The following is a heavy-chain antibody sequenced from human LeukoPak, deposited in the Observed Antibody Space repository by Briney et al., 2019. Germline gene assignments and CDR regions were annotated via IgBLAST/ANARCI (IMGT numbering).Heavy chain of an antibody. CDR1: GGSTSSYY. CDR2: IYYSGST. CDR3: ARHSGAGTGFVY. Sequence: SETLSLTCTVSGGSTSSYYWSWIRQPPGEGLEWIGYIYYSGSTNYNPSLKSRLTISIDTSKNQFSLKLSSVTAADTAVYYCARHSGAGTGFVYWGQGTLVIVSS. V-gene: IGHV4-59*08. D-gene: IGHD6-19*01. J-gene: IGHJ4*02.